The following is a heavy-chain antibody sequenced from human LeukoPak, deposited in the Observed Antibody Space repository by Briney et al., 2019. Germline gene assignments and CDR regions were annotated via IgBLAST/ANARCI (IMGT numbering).Heavy chain of an antibody. D-gene: IGHD3-22*01. Sequence: SETLSLTSSVSGGSINSNYWSWFRPPPGKGLEWIGYIYYSGSTTYIPSLGSRVTISVDTSKPQFSVRLTSVSAGDASVYYCAKYRSTSGYGDSWGQGTLVSVSS. CDR2: IYYSGST. CDR1: GGSINSNY. CDR3: AKYRSTSGYGDS. J-gene: IGHJ5*01. V-gene: IGHV4-59*08.